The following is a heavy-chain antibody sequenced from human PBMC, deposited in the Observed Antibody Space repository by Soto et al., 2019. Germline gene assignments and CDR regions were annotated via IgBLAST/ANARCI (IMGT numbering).Heavy chain of an antibody. CDR3: ARRGSGSYYDF. D-gene: IGHD1-26*01. J-gene: IGHJ4*02. Sequence: EVQLLESGGGLVQPGGSLRLSCAASGFTFSSYAMRWVRLAPGKGLEWVSAISGSGDSTYYADSVKGRFAISRDNSKPTLYLQMNSLRAEDTAVSYCARRGSGSYYDFWGQGTLVTVSS. CDR2: ISGSGDST. V-gene: IGHV3-23*01. CDR1: GFTFSSYA.